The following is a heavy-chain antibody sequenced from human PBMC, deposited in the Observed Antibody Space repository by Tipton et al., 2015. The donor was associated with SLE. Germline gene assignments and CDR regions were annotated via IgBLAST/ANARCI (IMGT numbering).Heavy chain of an antibody. J-gene: IGHJ4*02. CDR3: ARVRYNWNRGIDY. CDR2: IYYSGST. CDR1: GGSISSYY. D-gene: IGHD1-20*01. V-gene: IGHV4-59*01. Sequence: LRLSCTVSGGSISSYYWSWIRQPPGKGLEWIGYIYYSGSTNYNPSLKSRVTISVDTSKNQFSLKLSSVTAADTAVYYCARVRYNWNRGIDYWGQGTLVTISS.